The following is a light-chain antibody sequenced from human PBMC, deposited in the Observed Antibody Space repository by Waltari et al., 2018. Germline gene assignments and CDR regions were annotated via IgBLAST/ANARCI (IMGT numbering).Light chain of an antibody. J-gene: IGLJ2*01. Sequence: QSALTQPASVSGSPGQSVTIFFAGTSNHGGGYNSVSWYQEHPGQAPRVIIYDVSDRPSGVSDRFSGSKSGNTASLTISGLQAEDEADYYCSSQSSNDVVLFGGGTKLTVL. V-gene: IGLV2-14*01. CDR3: SSQSSNDVVL. CDR1: SNHGGGYNS. CDR2: DVS.